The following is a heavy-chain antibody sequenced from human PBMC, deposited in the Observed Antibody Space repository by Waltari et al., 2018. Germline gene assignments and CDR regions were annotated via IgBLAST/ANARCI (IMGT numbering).Heavy chain of an antibody. CDR2: INAASTTT. Sequence: QVQLVQSGPEVKKPGASVRLSCKTSGYPFSSYVMHWVRQAPGQGLEWMGWINAASTTTKYSQKFQGRVTITRDTSTSTGYLELNSLTPEDTAVYYCARAGWLDYWGQGTLVTVSS. J-gene: IGHJ4*02. CDR3: ARAGWLDY. D-gene: IGHD2-15*01. CDR1: GYPFSSYV. V-gene: IGHV1-3*01.